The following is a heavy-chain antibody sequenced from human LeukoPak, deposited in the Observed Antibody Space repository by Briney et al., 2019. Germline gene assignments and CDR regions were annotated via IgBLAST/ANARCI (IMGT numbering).Heavy chain of an antibody. CDR1: GYTFTGYY. CDR3: ARSPYDILTGYYNAFDY. CDR2: INPNSGGT. V-gene: IGHV1-2*04. D-gene: IGHD3-9*01. J-gene: IGHJ4*02. Sequence: ASVTVSCKASGYTFTGYYMHWVRQAPGQGLEWMGWINPNSGGTNYAQKFQGWVTITRDTSISTAYMELSRLRSDDTAVYYCARSPYDILTGYYNAFDYWGQGTLVTVSS.